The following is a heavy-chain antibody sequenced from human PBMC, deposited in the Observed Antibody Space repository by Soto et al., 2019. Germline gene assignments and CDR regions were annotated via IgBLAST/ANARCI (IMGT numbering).Heavy chain of an antibody. V-gene: IGHV4-30-4*01. CDR3: ARIRVVGSAFDI. J-gene: IGHJ3*02. CDR2: TYYSGST. D-gene: IGHD1-26*01. Sequence: PSETLSLTCTVSGGSISSGDYYWSWIRQPPGKGLEWIGYTYYSGSTYYNPPLKSRVTISVDTSKNQFSLKLSSVTAADTAVYYCARIRVVGSAFDIWGQGTMVTVSS. CDR1: GGSISSGDYY.